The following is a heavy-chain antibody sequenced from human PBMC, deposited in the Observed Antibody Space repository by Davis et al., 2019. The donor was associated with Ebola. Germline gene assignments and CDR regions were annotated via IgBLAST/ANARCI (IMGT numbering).Heavy chain of an antibody. D-gene: IGHD2-2*03. J-gene: IGHJ6*02. CDR3: VKDGYCSSTSCYWYYYYGMDV. CDR1: GFTFSSYA. CDR2: ISSNGGST. V-gene: IGHV3-64D*08. Sequence: GESLKISCSASGFTFSSYAMHWVRQAPGKGLEYVSAISSNGGSTYYADSVKGRFTISRDNSKNTLYLQMSSLRAEDTAVYYCVKDGYCSSTSCYWYYYYGMDVWGQGTTVTVSS.